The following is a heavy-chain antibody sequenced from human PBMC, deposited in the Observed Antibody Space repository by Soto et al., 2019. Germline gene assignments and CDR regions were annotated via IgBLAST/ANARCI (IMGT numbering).Heavy chain of an antibody. D-gene: IGHD3-22*01. Sequence: EVQLLESGGGLVQPGGSLRLSCAASGLTFSRYAMTWVRQAPGKGLEWVSAMSGGGETTYYADSVKGRFTISRDNSRNTLYLQMNSLRAEDTAAYYCAKWHTYYYDSRGFSGFDCWGRGTLVTVS. CDR1: GLTFSRYA. J-gene: IGHJ4*02. CDR3: AKWHTYYYDSRGFSGFDC. V-gene: IGHV3-23*01. CDR2: MSGGGETT.